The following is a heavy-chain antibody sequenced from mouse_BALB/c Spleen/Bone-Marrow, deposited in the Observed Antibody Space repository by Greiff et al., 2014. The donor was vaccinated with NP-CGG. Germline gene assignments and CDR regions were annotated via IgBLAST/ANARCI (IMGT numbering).Heavy chain of an antibody. CDR3: TLWCYAMDY. Sequence: VKLMESGAELVKPGASVKLSCKASGYTFTSYYMYWVKQRPGQGLEWIGEINPSNGGTNFNEKFKSKATLTVDKSSSTAYMQLSSLTSEDSAVYYCTLWCYAMDYWGQGTSVSV. CDR1: GYTFTSYY. D-gene: IGHD1-1*02. J-gene: IGHJ4*01. V-gene: IGHV1S81*02. CDR2: INPSNGGT.